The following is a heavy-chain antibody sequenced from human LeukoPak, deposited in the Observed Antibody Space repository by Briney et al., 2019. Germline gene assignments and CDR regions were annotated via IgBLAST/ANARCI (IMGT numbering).Heavy chain of an antibody. CDR3: AKRPARYSGWLVGSYFDY. V-gene: IGHV3-23*01. CDR1: GFTFSSYA. Sequence: PGGSLRLSCAASGFTFSSYAMSWVRQAPGKGLEWVSAISGSGGSTYYADSVKGRFTISRDNSKNTLYLQMNSLRAEDTAVYYCAKRPARYSGWLVGSYFDYWGQGTLVTVSS. D-gene: IGHD6-19*01. J-gene: IGHJ4*02. CDR2: ISGSGGST.